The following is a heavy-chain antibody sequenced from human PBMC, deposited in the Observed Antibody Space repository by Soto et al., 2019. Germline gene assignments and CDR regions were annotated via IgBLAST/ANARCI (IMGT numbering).Heavy chain of an antibody. CDR3: ARDGTTGTANYHYAMDV. J-gene: IGHJ6*02. V-gene: IGHV3-48*03. CDR1: GFTLSSYH. D-gene: IGHD4-17*01. CDR2: IHASSISNI. Sequence: GGSLRLSCVASGFTLSSYHMDWVRQAPGKGLEWISYIHASSISNIYYADSVRGRFTISRDNAKNSLYLQMDSLRAEDTAVYYCARDGTTGTANYHYAMDVWGQGTTVTVSS.